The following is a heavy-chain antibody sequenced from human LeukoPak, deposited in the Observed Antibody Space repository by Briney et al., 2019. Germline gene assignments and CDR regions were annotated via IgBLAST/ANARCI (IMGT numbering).Heavy chain of an antibody. CDR2: VDGGGGGT. D-gene: IGHD6-13*01. V-gene: IGHV3-23*01. Sequence: GGSLRLSCAASGFTLSSYAMTWVRQAPGRGLEWVSSVDGGGGGTYYADSVKGRFTISRDNSKDALYLQMNGLRAEDTAVYFCAKQSAGSAAWYSLHYDFWGQGTLVTVSS. J-gene: IGHJ4*02. CDR1: GFTLSSYA. CDR3: AKQSAGSAAWYSLHYDF.